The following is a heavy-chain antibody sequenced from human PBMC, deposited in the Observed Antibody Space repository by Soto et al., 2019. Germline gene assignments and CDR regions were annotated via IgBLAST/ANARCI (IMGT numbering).Heavy chain of an antibody. V-gene: IGHV5-51*01. J-gene: IGHJ3*02. D-gene: IGHD6-6*01. CDR1: GYSFTSYW. CDR2: IYPGDSDT. Sequence: PGESLKISCKGSGYSFTSYWIGWVRQMPGKGLEWMGIIYPGDSDTRYSPSFQGQVTISADKSISTAYLQWSSLKASDTAMYYCARDLVRFLDAFDIWGQGTMVTVSS. CDR3: ARDLVRFLDAFDI.